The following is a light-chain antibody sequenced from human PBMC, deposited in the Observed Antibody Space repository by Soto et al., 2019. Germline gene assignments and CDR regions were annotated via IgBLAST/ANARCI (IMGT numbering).Light chain of an antibody. J-gene: IGKJ5*01. Sequence: DVQMTQSPSSLSASVGDRVSITCRASQGIRNDLAWYQQKPGKAPKRLIYAASTLQSGVPSRFSGSGSGTEFTLTISSLQPEDFATYYCLQHNNYPPITFGQGTRLEIK. V-gene: IGKV1-17*01. CDR1: QGIRND. CDR2: AAS. CDR3: LQHNNYPPIT.